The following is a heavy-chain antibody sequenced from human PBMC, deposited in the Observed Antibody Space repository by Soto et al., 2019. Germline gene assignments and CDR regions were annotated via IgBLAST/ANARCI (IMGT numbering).Heavy chain of an antibody. D-gene: IGHD2-15*01. CDR3: AKDGTTGGQHYYGMDV. V-gene: IGHV3-23*01. CDR1: GFTFSDYV. CDR2: IGGAYDT. J-gene: IGHJ6*02. Sequence: EVQLLESGGGLVQPGGSLRLSCEASGFTFSDYVMNWVRQGPGKGLEWVSTIGGAYDTYYADSVKGRFTISRDNSKSTLFLQMNNLRAEDTALYFCAKDGTTGGQHYYGMDVWGQGTTVTVS.